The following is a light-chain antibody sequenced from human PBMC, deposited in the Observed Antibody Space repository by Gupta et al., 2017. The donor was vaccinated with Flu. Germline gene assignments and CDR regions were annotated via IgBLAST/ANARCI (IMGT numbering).Light chain of an antibody. CDR2: AAS. CDR3: QQCYSTPRT. Sequence: DIQMTTPPSALPAAVGGRVTITSRASHSNSSYLDWYQQKPGKAPKLLIYAASSLQSGVPARFSGSGSGTDFTLTISSLQPEDFATYYCQQCYSTPRTFGQGTKVEIK. V-gene: IGKV1-39*01. CDR1: HSNSSY. J-gene: IGKJ1*01.